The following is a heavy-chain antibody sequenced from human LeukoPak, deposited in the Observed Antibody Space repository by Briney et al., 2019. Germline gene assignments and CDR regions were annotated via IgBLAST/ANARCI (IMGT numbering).Heavy chain of an antibody. CDR2: ISGSGAST. J-gene: IGHJ4*02. Sequence: GGSLRLSCAASGFTFSSYAMSWVRQAPGKGLEWASGISGSGASTYWAESVKGRFTISRDNSKKTLYLQMNSLRAEDTAVYYCAKRYSSNWLFDFWGQGTLVTVSS. V-gene: IGHV3-23*01. CDR3: AKRYSSNWLFDF. D-gene: IGHD6-13*01. CDR1: GFTFSSYA.